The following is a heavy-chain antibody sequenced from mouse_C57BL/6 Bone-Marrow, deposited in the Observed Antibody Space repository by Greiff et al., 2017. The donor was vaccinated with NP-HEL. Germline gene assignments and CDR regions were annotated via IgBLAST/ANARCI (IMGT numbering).Heavy chain of an antibody. CDR3: AGDPGAYGSSLYYFDY. D-gene: IGHD1-1*01. V-gene: IGHV12-3*01. Sequence: VQLQQSGPGLVKPSQSLFLTCSITGFPITSGYYWIWIRQSPGKPLEWMGYITHSGETFYNPSLQSPISITRETSKNQFFLQLNSVTTEDTAMYYGAGDPGAYGSSLYYFDYWGQGTTLTVSS. CDR1: GFPITSGYY. CDR2: ITHSGET. J-gene: IGHJ2*01.